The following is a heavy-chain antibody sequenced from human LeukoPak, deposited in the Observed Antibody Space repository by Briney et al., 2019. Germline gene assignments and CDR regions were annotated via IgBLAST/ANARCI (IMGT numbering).Heavy chain of an antibody. CDR1: GFTFSSYA. Sequence: GGSLRLSCAASGFTFSSYAMSWVRQAPGKGLEWVSAISGSGGSTHYADSVKGRFTISRDNSKNTLYLQMNGLRAEDTAVYYCAKGNDFWSGYLDYWGQGTLVTVSS. D-gene: IGHD3-3*01. V-gene: IGHV3-23*01. CDR2: ISGSGGST. J-gene: IGHJ4*02. CDR3: AKGNDFWSGYLDY.